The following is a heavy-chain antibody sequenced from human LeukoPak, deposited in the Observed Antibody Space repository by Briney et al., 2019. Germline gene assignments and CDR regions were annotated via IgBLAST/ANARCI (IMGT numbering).Heavy chain of an antibody. V-gene: IGHV4-34*01. CDR3: ARVSYYGSGSYYKSRMDV. D-gene: IGHD3-10*01. CDR1: GGSFSGYY. CDR2: INHSGST. Sequence: SETLSLTCAVYGGSFSGYYWSWIRQPPGKGLEWIGEINHSGSTNYNPSLKSRVTISVDTSKNQFSLKLSSVTAADTAVYYCARVSYYGSGSYYKSRMDVWGKGTTVTVPS. J-gene: IGHJ6*04.